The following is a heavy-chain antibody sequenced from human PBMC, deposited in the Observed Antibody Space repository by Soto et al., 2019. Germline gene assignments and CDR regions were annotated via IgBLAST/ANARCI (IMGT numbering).Heavy chain of an antibody. D-gene: IGHD3-3*01. CDR3: ARDSRFNDFWSGYRGYSWFDP. CDR1: GDSISSYY. V-gene: IGHV4-59*01. Sequence: SDTLSLTCTVSGDSISSYYWSWLRQPPGKGPEWIGYIYYSGSTNYNPSLKSRVTISVDTSKNQFSLKLSSVTAADTAVYYCARDSRFNDFWSGYRGYSWFDPWGQGTLVTVS. J-gene: IGHJ5*02. CDR2: IYYSGST.